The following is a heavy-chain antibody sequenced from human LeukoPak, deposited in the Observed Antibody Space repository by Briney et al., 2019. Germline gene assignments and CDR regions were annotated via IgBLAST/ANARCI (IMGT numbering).Heavy chain of an antibody. CDR2: ISAYNGNT. Sequence: ASVKVSCKASGYTFTSYGISWVRQAPGQGLEWMGWISAYNGNTNYAQKLQGRVTMTTDTSTSTAYMELRSLRSDDTAVYYCARESITMVRGVIYNWFDPWGQGTLSPSPQ. V-gene: IGHV1-18*01. D-gene: IGHD3-10*01. J-gene: IGHJ5*02. CDR3: ARESITMVRGVIYNWFDP. CDR1: GYTFTSYG.